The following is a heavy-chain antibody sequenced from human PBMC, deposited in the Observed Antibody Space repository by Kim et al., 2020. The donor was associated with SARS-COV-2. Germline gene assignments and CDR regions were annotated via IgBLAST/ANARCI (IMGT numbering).Heavy chain of an antibody. J-gene: IGHJ5*02. CDR3: ARYSRIVARRQDWFDP. CDR2: IKQSGST. V-gene: IGHV4-34*01. D-gene: IGHD6-6*01. CDR1: GGSFSGYY. Sequence: SETLSLTCGVYGGSFSGYYWSWIRQPPGKGLEWIGEIKQSGSTNYNPSLKSRVTMSLDTSKNQFSLKLTSVTAADTAVYYCARYSRIVARRQDWFDPWGQGTLVTVSS.